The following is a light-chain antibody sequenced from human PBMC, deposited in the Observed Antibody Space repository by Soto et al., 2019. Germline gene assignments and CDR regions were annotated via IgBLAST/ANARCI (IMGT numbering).Light chain of an antibody. Sequence: DIQMTQSPSTLSASIGDRVTITCRASQTINNWLFWYQQKPGNAPNLLIFHGSNLVTGVPSRFSGSAFGTEFTLTISSLQPDDFATYYCQHYDSYPWTFGQGTKVEIK. CDR3: QHYDSYPWT. CDR1: QTINNW. CDR2: HGS. J-gene: IGKJ1*01. V-gene: IGKV1-5*01.